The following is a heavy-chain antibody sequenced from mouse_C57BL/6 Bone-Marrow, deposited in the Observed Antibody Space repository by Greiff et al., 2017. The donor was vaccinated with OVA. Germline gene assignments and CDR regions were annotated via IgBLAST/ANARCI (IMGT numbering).Heavy chain of an antibody. CDR1: GYAFSSSW. D-gene: IGHD1-1*01. J-gene: IGHJ4*01. V-gene: IGHV1-5*01. CDR2: IYPGNSDT. Sequence: VQLQQSGPELVKPGASVKISCKASGYAFSSSWMNWVKQRPGQGLEWIGAIYPGNSDTSYNQKFKGKAKLTAVTSASTAYMELSSLTNEDSAVYYCTRNLYYGSSYYYAMDYWGQGTSVTVSS. CDR3: TRNLYYGSSYYYAMDY.